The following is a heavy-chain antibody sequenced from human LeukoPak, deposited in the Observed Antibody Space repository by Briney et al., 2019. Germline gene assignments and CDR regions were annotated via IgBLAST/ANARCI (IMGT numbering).Heavy chain of an antibody. V-gene: IGHV1-46*01. J-gene: IGHJ3*02. CDR3: ARPGGVRGVNLDAFDI. Sequence: ASVKVPCKASGYTFTSYYMHWVRQAPGQGLEWMGIINPSGGSTSYAQKFQGRVTMTRDMSTSTVYMELSSLRSEDTAVYYCARPGGVRGVNLDAFDIWGQGTMVTVSS. D-gene: IGHD3-10*01. CDR1: GYTFTSYY. CDR2: INPSGGST.